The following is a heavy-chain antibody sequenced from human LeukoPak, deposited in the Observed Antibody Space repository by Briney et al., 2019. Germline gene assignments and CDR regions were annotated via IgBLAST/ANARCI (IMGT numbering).Heavy chain of an antibody. J-gene: IGHJ6*03. D-gene: IGHD1-26*01. Sequence: ASVKVSCKASGYTFTSYYMHWVRQAPGQGLERMGIINPSGGSTSYAQKFQGRVTMTRDMSTSTVYMELSSLRSEDTAVYYCAREGVGATYYYYMDVWGKGTTVTVSS. CDR2: INPSGGST. CDR1: GYTFTSYY. CDR3: AREGVGATYYYYMDV. V-gene: IGHV1-46*01.